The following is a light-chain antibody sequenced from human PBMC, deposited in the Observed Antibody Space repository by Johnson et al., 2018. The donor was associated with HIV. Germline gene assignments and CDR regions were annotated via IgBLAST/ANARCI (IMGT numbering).Light chain of an antibody. J-gene: IGLJ1*01. CDR2: DNN. V-gene: IGLV1-51*01. Sequence: VLTQPPSVSAAPGQKVTISCSGSSSNIGNNYVSWYQQLPGTAPKLLIYDNNKRPSGIPDRFSGSKSGTSATLGITGLQTGDEADYYCGTWDSSLSAYVFVTGTKVTVL. CDR3: GTWDSSLSAYV. CDR1: SSNIGNNY.